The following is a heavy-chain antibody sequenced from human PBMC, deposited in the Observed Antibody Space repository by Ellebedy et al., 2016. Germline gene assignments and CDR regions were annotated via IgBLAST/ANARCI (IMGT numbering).Heavy chain of an antibody. D-gene: IGHD3-22*01. Sequence: SETLSLTCTVSGYSISSGYYWGWIRPPPGKGLEWIGSIYHSGSTYYNPSLKSRVTISVDTSKNQFSLKLSSVTAADTAVYYCARVGKYESRGFYSPPDYWGQGTLVTVSS. CDR1: GYSISSGYY. V-gene: IGHV4-38-2*02. J-gene: IGHJ4*02. CDR3: ARVGKYESRGFYSPPDY. CDR2: IYHSGST.